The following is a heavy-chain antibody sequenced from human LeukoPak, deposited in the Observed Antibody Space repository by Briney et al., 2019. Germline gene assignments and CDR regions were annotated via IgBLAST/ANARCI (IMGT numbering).Heavy chain of an antibody. D-gene: IGHD3-22*01. CDR2: IYYSGST. CDR1: GGSISSSSYY. J-gene: IGHJ4*02. CDR3: ARQRFDSSGYYYDY. Sequence: SETLSLTCTVSGGSISSSSYYWGWIRQPPGKGLEWIGSIYYSGSTYYNPSLKSRVTISVDTSKNQFSLKLNSVTAADTAVYYCARQRFDSSGYYYDYWDQGTLVTVSS. V-gene: IGHV4-39*01.